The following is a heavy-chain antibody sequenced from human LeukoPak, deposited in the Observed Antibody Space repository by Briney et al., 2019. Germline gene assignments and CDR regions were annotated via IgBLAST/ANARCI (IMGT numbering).Heavy chain of an antibody. CDR1: GGSFSGYY. CDR3: ARAHPVAVAGIWFDP. V-gene: IGHV4-34*01. CDR2: INHSGST. Sequence: SETLSLTCAVYGGSFSGYYWSWIRQPPGKGLEWIGEINHSGSTNYNPSLKSRVTISVDTSKNQFSLKLSSVTAADTAVYYCARAHPVAVAGIWFDPWGXGTLVTVSS. J-gene: IGHJ5*02. D-gene: IGHD6-19*01.